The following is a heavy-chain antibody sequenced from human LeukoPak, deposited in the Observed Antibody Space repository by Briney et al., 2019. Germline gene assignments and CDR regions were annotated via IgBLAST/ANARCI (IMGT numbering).Heavy chain of an antibody. J-gene: IGHJ4*02. CDR3: AKGEQQLCSESLHDY. CDR1: GFTFSSYD. CDR2: IRYDGSNK. Sequence: PGGSLRLSCAASGFTFSSYDMHWVRQAPGKGLEWVAFIRYDGSNKYYADSVKGRFTISRDNSKNTLYLQMNSLRAEDTAVYYCAKGEQQLCSESLHDYWGQGTLVTVSS. D-gene: IGHD6-13*01. V-gene: IGHV3-30*02.